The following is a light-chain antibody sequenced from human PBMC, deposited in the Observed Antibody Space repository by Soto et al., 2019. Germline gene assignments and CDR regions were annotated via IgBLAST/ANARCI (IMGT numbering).Light chain of an antibody. J-gene: IGKJ2*01. Sequence: DIQMTQSPSTLSASVGDRVTITCRASQSVSSWLAWYQQKPGKAPKLLIYDASRLQSGVPSRFSGSGSATEFTLTISSLQPDDFATYYCQQYNTYSYTFGQGTKLEIK. CDR2: DAS. CDR1: QSVSSW. CDR3: QQYNTYSYT. V-gene: IGKV1-5*01.